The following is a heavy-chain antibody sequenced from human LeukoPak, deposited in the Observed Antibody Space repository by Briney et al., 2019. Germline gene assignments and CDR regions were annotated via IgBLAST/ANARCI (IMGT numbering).Heavy chain of an antibody. J-gene: IGHJ4*01. CDR3: ARASPGVVFNYFDY. Sequence: GGSLRLSCVASGFTVDSFYMSWVRQAPGKGLEWVANIDEAGKDRYYADSVKGRFTISRDNTKNSVFLDMTSLRVEDTATYFCARASPGVVFNYFDYWGQGALVPVSS. CDR2: IDEAGKDR. V-gene: IGHV3-7*01. D-gene: IGHD2-15*01. CDR1: GFTVDSFY.